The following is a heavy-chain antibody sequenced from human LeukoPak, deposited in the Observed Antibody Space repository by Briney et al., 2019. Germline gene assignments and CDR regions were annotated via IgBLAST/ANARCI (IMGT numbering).Heavy chain of an antibody. V-gene: IGHV3-13*01. Sequence: PGGSLRLSCAASGFTFSSYDMHWVRQATGKGLEWVSAIGTAADTYYPGSVKGRFTISRENAKNSLYLQMNSLRAGDTAVYYCARESYDSSGYLWFDPWGQGTLVTVSS. D-gene: IGHD3-22*01. CDR2: IGTAADT. CDR3: ARESYDSSGYLWFDP. J-gene: IGHJ5*02. CDR1: GFTFSSYD.